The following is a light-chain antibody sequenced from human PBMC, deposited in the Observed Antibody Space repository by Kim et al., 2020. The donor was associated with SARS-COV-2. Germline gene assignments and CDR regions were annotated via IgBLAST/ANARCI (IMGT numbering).Light chain of an antibody. Sequence: DIQMTQSPTSLSVSVGDRVTITCRASQGINNYLVWFQQKPGKAPKSLIYGGSSEFSSSGSGTHFILTINNLQPEDFATYYCQQYSSYPRTFGQGTKVDIK. V-gene: IGKV1-16*02. CDR2: GG. J-gene: IGKJ1*01. CDR3: QQYSSYPRT. CDR1: QGINNY.